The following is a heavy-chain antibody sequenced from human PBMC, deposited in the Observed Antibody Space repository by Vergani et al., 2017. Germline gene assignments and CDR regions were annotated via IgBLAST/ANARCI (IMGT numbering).Heavy chain of an antibody. V-gene: IGHV1-3*01. CDR3: ARVPNYYGSGSTLDY. Sequence: QVQLVQSGAEVKKPGASVKVSCKASGYTFTSYAMHWVRQAPGQRLGWMGWINAGNGNTKYSQKFQGRVTITRDTSASTAYMELSSLRSEDTAVYYCARVPNYYGSGSTLDYWGQGTLVTVSS. CDR2: INAGNGNT. CDR1: GYTFTSYA. J-gene: IGHJ4*02. D-gene: IGHD3-10*01.